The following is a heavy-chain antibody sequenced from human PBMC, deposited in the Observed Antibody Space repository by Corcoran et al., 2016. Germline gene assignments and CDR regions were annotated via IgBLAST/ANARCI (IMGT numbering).Heavy chain of an antibody. CDR1: GGSFSGYY. V-gene: IGHV4-34*01. CDR2: INHSGST. J-gene: IGHJ5*02. D-gene: IGHD3-3*01. Sequence: QVQLQQWGAGLLKPSETLSLTCAVYGGSFSGYYWSWIRQPPGKGLEWIGEINHSGSTNYNPSLKSRVTISVDTSKNQFSLKLSSVTAADTAVYDCARGLTIFGVVIIGGDRTPGDPWGQGTLVTVSS. CDR3: ARGLTIFGVVIIGGDRTPGDP.